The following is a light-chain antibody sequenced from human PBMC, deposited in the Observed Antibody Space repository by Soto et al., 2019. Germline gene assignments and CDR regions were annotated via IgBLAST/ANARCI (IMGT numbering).Light chain of an antibody. Sequence: EVVMTQSPATLSVSPGERVTFSCRASQSVTTNLAWYQHKPGQSPRLLISGAPTGASGIPPRFSGSGSGTEFTLTIDRLQSADFAVYYCQQYDRWPVTFGGGTKVEIK. CDR3: QQYDRWPVT. V-gene: IGKV3-15*01. CDR1: QSVTTN. J-gene: IGKJ4*01. CDR2: GAP.